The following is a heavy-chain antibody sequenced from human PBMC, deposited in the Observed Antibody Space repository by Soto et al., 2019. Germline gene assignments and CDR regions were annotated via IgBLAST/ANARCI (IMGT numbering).Heavy chain of an antibody. CDR1: GGTFSSYA. D-gene: IGHD4-17*01. J-gene: IGHJ6*02. Sequence: QVQLVQSGAEVKKPGSSVKVSCKASGGTFSSYAISWVRQAPGQGLEWMGGIIPIFGTANYAQKFQGRVTITADESTSTAYMELSSLRSEDTAVYYCARDKKGYGDYYVRGQYGMDVWGQGTTVTVSS. CDR3: ARDKKGYGDYYVRGQYGMDV. V-gene: IGHV1-69*12. CDR2: IIPIFGTA.